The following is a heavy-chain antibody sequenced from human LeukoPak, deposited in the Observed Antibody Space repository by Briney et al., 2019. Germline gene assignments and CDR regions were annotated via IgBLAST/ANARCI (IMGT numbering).Heavy chain of an antibody. CDR2: INHSGST. J-gene: IGHJ5*02. V-gene: IGHV4-34*01. Sequence: SETLSLTCAVYGGSFSGYYWSWIRQPPGKGLEWIGEINHSGSTNYNPSLKSRVTISLDMSKNQLSLKLSSVTAADTAVYYCARGEWWLDPWGQGTLVAVSS. D-gene: IGHD2-8*01. CDR3: ARGEWWLDP. CDR1: GGSFSGYY.